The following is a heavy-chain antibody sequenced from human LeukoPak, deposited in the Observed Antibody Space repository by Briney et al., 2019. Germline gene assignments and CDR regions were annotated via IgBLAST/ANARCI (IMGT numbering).Heavy chain of an antibody. CDR3: AKMGVGSIYDAFDL. Sequence: GGSLRLSCAASGFTFSNYAMSWVRQAPGKGLEWVSDISGSGGTTYYADSVKGRFTISRDNTKNTQWLLMSSLRAEDTALYYCAKMGVGSIYDAFDLWGQGTMVTVSS. V-gene: IGHV3-23*01. J-gene: IGHJ3*01. D-gene: IGHD2-2*01. CDR2: ISGSGGTT. CDR1: GFTFSNYA.